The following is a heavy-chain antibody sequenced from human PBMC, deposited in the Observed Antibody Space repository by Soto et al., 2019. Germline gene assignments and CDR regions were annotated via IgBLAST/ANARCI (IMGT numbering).Heavy chain of an antibody. V-gene: IGHV3-33*01. J-gene: IGHJ4*02. CDR1: GFTFDNYG. CDR3: AGGDYGDSIDF. D-gene: IGHD4-17*01. CDR2: ISYDDSYR. Sequence: QVHLVESGGGVVQPGKSLRLSCAASGFTFDNYGMLWVRQAPGKGLEWVALISYDDSYRYYTNSVRGRFTISRDNSKNMVFLHMNSLQGDYTAVYYCAGGDYGDSIDFWGQGTLVTVSS.